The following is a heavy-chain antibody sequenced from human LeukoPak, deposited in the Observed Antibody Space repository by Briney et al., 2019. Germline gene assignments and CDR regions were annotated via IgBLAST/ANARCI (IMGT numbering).Heavy chain of an antibody. Sequence: PSETLSLTCTVSGGSISSYYWSWIRQPPGKGLEWIGYIYYSGSTNYNPSLKSRVTISVDPSKNQFSLKLSSVTAADTAVYYCARSLRVGAFDIWGQGTMVTVSS. CDR3: ARSLRVGAFDI. V-gene: IGHV4-59*01. CDR1: GGSISSYY. J-gene: IGHJ3*02. CDR2: IYYSGST. D-gene: IGHD1-26*01.